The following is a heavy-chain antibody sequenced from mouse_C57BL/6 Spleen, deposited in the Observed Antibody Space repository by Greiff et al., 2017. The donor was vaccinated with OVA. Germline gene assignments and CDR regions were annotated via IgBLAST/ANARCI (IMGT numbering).Heavy chain of an antibody. Sequence: EVKLMEPGGGLVKPGGSLKLSCAASGFTFSDYGMHWVRQAPEKGLEWVAYISSGSSTIYYEDTVKGRFTISRDNAKNTLFLQMTSLRSEDTAMYYCARKDTFFYAMDYWGQGTSVTVSS. J-gene: IGHJ4*01. CDR3: ARKDTFFYAMDY. CDR2: ISSGSSTI. CDR1: GFTFSDYG. V-gene: IGHV5-17*01. D-gene: IGHD3-3*01.